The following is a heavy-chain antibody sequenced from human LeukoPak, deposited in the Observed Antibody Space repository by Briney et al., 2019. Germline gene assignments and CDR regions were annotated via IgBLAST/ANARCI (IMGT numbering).Heavy chain of an antibody. CDR2: IYSGGNT. V-gene: IGHV3-66*02. Sequence: GGSLRLSCGASGFTVSNKFMTWVRQAPGKGLDWVSIIYSGGNTYYADSVKGRFTISRDNSENALYLQMNSLRAEDTAVYYCARVLRGGNSGFVFDIWGQGTMVTVSS. CDR3: ARVLRGGNSGFVFDI. D-gene: IGHD4-23*01. CDR1: GFTVSNKF. J-gene: IGHJ3*02.